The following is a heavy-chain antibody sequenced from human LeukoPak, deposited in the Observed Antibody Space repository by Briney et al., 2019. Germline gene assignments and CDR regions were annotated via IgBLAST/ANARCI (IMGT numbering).Heavy chain of an antibody. J-gene: IGHJ5*02. Sequence: ASVKVSCKASGYTFTSYGISWVRQAPGQGLEWMGWISAYNGNTNYAQKLQGRVTMTTDTSTSTAYMELRSLRSDDTAVYYCARDGSITIFGVVTRNWFDPWGQGTLVTVSS. CDR2: ISAYNGNT. V-gene: IGHV1-18*01. CDR1: GYTFTSYG. CDR3: ARDGSITIFGVVTRNWFDP. D-gene: IGHD3-3*01.